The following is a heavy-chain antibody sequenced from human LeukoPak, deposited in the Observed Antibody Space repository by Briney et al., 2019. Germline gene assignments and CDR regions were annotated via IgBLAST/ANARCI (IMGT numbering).Heavy chain of an antibody. CDR1: GYTFTSYG. D-gene: IGHD1-14*01. CDR2: ISAYNGNT. CDR3: ARGRPGSVRAPTNY. J-gene: IGHJ4*02. Sequence: GASVKVSCKASGYTFTSYGISWVRQAPGQGPEWMGWISAYNGNTNYAQKLQGRVTMTTDTSTSTAYMELRSLRSDDTAVYYCARGRPGSVRAPTNYWGQGTLVTVSS. V-gene: IGHV1-18*01.